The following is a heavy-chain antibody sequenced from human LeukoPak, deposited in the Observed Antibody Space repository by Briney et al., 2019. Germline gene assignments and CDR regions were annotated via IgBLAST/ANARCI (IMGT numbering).Heavy chain of an antibody. D-gene: IGHD6-19*01. V-gene: IGHV4-34*01. Sequence: SETLSLTCAVYGGSFSGYYWSWIRQPPGKGLEWIGEINHSGSTNYNPSLKSRVTISVDTSKNQFSLKLSSVTAADTAVYYCARGSPGSGRRFDYWGQGTLVTVSS. CDR3: ARGSPGSGRRFDY. J-gene: IGHJ4*02. CDR2: INHSGST. CDR1: GGSFSGYY.